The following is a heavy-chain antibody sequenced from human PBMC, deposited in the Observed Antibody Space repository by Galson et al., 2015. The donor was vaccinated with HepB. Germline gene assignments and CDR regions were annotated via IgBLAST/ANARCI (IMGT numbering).Heavy chain of an antibody. D-gene: IGHD3-10*01. J-gene: IGHJ5*02. CDR1: GASLSSSF. CDR2: SIYTGTT. CDR3: AGFYGSGNYHWFDP. V-gene: IGHV4-59*08. Sequence: SETLSLTCTVSGASLSSSFWSWIRQPPGKGLEWIGYSIYTGTTDYNPSLKNRATISVDTSKKVFSLRLTSVTAADTALYYCAGFYGSGNYHWFDPWGQGTLVIVSS.